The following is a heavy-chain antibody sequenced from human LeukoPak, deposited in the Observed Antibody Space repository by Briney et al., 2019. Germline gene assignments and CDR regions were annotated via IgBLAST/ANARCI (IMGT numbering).Heavy chain of an antibody. V-gene: IGHV4-61*01. CDR3: ARGSIALYYFDY. Sequence: PSETLSLTYTVSGGSVSSGSYYWSWIRQPPGKGLEWIGYIYYSGSTNYNPSLKSRVTISVDTSKNQFSLKLSSVTAADTAVYYCARGSIALYYFDYWGQGTLVTVSS. D-gene: IGHD6-6*01. CDR1: GGSVSSGSYY. CDR2: IYYSGST. J-gene: IGHJ4*02.